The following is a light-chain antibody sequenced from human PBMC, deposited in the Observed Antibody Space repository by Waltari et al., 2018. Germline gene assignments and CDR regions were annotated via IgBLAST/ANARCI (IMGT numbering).Light chain of an antibody. V-gene: IGKV2-28*01. CDR1: QSLLHSNGYYY. CDR2: LGS. Sequence: DIVMTQSPLSLPVTPGEPASISCRSSQSLLHSNGYYYLHWYLQKPGQSPQLLIHLGSNRASGVPDRFSGSGSGTDFTLKISRVEADDVGVYYCMQALQTPLTFSGGTKVEIK. J-gene: IGKJ4*01. CDR3: MQALQTPLT.